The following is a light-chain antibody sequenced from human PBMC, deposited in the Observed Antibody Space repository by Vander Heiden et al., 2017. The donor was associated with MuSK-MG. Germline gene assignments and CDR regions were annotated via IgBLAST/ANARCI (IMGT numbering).Light chain of an antibody. CDR3: QTYDDSVLT. Sequence: LLTLSPVTLSLSPGESATLSCRASQSLSSTALTWYQQRPGQAPRLLRFGSSNRATGVPDRFSCVGSGTYFILTISRLEPEDFAVYYCQTYDDSVLTFGGGTKVEIK. V-gene: IGKV3-20*01. CDR1: QSLSSTA. J-gene: IGKJ4*01. CDR2: GSS.